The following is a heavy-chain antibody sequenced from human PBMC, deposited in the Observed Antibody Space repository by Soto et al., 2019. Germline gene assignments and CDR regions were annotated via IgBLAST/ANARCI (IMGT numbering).Heavy chain of an antibody. J-gene: IGHJ4*02. CDR3: ARDGGGSYSPFDY. D-gene: IGHD1-26*01. V-gene: IGHV3-7*03. Sequence: GGSLRLSCAASGFTFSSYWMSWVRQAPGKGLEWVANIKQDGSEKYYVDSVKGRFTISRDNAKNSLYLQMNSLRAEDTAVYYCARDGGGSYSPFDYWGQGTLVTVSS. CDR2: IKQDGSEK. CDR1: GFTFSSYW.